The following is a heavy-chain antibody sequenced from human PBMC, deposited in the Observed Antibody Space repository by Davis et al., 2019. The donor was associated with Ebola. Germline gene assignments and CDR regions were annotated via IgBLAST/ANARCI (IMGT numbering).Heavy chain of an antibody. Sequence: GGSLRLSSAASGFTFTSYAMDWVRQAPGKGLEWVSYISSRGTNIYYADSVKGRFTISRDIAKNSLYLQMNSLRDEDTAVYYCARGSENWNYVDYWGQGTLVTVSS. CDR3: ARGSENWNYVDY. D-gene: IGHD1-1*01. J-gene: IGHJ4*02. CDR1: GFTFTSYA. CDR2: ISSRGTNI. V-gene: IGHV3-48*02.